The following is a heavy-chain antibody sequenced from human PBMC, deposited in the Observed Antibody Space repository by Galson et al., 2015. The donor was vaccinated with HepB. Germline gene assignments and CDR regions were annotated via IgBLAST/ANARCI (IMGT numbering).Heavy chain of an antibody. J-gene: IGHJ6*02. CDR3: ARVEVCTNGVCSPYYYYGMDV. V-gene: IGHV1-69*13. D-gene: IGHD2-8*01. CDR1: GGTFSSYA. CDR2: IIPIFGTA. Sequence: SVKVSCKASGGTFSSYAISWVRQAPGQGLEWMGGIIPIFGTANYAQKFQGRVTITADESTSTAYMELSSLRSEDTAVYYCARVEVCTNGVCSPYYYYGMDVWGQGTTVTVSS.